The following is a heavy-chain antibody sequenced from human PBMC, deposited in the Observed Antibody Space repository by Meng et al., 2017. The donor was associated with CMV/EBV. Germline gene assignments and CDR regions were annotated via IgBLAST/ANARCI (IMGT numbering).Heavy chain of an antibody. V-gene: IGHV1-2*02. CDR2: INPNRGGT. CDR3: ARGGAGLGWFDP. CDR1: GYTFTGYY. D-gene: IGHD6-19*01. Sequence: ASVKVSCKASGYTFTGYYMHWVRQAPGQGLEWMGWINPNRGGTNYAQKFQGRVTMTRDTSISTAYMELSRLRSDDTAVYYCARGGAGLGWFDPWGQGTLVTVSS. J-gene: IGHJ5*02.